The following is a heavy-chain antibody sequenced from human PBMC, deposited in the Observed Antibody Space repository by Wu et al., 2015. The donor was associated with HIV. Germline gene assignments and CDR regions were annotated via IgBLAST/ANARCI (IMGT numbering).Heavy chain of an antibody. CDR2: IIPMVATT. J-gene: IGHJ4*02. D-gene: IGHD5-18*01. CDR1: GGTLSSYA. Sequence: QVQLVQSGSEVKKPESSVKVSCKASGGTLSSYAINWVRQAPGQGLEWMGGIIPMVATTNYAQKFKGRVSITADESMNTAYMELSSLTFEDTAVYYCARVDSPMALYFFDQWGQGTLVTVSS. V-gene: IGHV1-69*12. CDR3: ARVDSPMALYFFDQ.